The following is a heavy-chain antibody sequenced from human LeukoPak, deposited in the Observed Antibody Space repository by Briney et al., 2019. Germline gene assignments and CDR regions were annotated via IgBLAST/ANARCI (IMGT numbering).Heavy chain of an antibody. Sequence: ASVKVSCKASGYTFTSYGISWVRPAPGQGLEWMGWISAYNGNTNYAQKLQGRVTMTTDTSTSTAYMELRSLRSDDTAVYYCARDRPEAITMIVVVTKDAFDIWGQGTMVTVSS. CDR3: ARDRPEAITMIVVVTKDAFDI. V-gene: IGHV1-18*01. D-gene: IGHD3-22*01. J-gene: IGHJ3*02. CDR2: ISAYNGNT. CDR1: GYTFTSYG.